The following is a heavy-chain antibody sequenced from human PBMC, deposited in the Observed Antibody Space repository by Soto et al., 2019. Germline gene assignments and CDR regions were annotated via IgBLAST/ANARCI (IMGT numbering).Heavy chain of an antibody. J-gene: IGHJ6*02. CDR2: IYYSGST. Sequence: SETLSLTCTVSGGSVSSGSYYWSWIRQHPGKGLEWIGYIYYSGSTYYNPSLKSRVTISVDTSKNQFSLKLSSVTAADTAVYYCARVLYGSGRYGMDVWGQGTTVTVSS. V-gene: IGHV4-31*03. CDR1: GGSVSSGSYY. D-gene: IGHD3-10*01. CDR3: ARVLYGSGRYGMDV.